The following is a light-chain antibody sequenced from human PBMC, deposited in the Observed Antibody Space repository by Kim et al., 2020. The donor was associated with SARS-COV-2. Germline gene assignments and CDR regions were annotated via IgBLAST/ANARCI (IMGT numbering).Light chain of an antibody. Sequence: EIVLTQSPGTLSLSPGERATLSCRASQSVGSNYLAWYQQKPGQPPRLLIYAASSRATGIPDRFSGSGSGTDFTLTISRLEPEDFAVYYCQHYGSSSYTFGQGTKLEIK. CDR2: AAS. CDR3: QHYGSSSYT. V-gene: IGKV3-20*01. CDR1: QSVGSNY. J-gene: IGKJ2*01.